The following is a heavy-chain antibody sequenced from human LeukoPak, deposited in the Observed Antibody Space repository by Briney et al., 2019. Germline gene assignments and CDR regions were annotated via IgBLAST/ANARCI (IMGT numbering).Heavy chain of an antibody. CDR2: INHSGST. D-gene: IGHD1-14*01. V-gene: IGHV4-34*01. CDR3: ARDGRWFDP. Sequence: SETLSLTCAVYGGSFSGYYWSWIRQPPGKGLEWIGEINHSGSTYYNPSLKSRVTMSIDTSKNQFSLKLISVTAADTAVYYCARDGRWFDPWGQGTLVTVSS. CDR1: GGSFSGYY. J-gene: IGHJ5*02.